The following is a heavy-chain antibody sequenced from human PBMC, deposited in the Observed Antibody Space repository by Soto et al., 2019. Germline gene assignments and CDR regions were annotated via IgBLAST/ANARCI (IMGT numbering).Heavy chain of an antibody. J-gene: IGHJ3*02. CDR1: GFTFSSYA. Sequence: EVQLLESGGGLVQPGGSLRLSCAASGFTFSSYAMSWVRQAPGKGLEWVSTISGSVDNTYYADSVKGRFTISRDNSKNTLYLQMNSQRAEDTAVYYCGKVGCSSWFDAFDIWGQGTVVTVSS. D-gene: IGHD6-13*01. CDR2: ISGSVDNT. CDR3: GKVGCSSWFDAFDI. V-gene: IGHV3-23*01.